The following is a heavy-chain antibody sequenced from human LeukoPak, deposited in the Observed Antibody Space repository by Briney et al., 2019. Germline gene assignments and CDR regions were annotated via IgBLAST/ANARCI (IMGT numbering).Heavy chain of an antibody. CDR2: INPNSGGT. CDR1: GYTFTGYY. CDR3: ARSMVRGVIPDY. Sequence: ASVKVSCKASGYTFTGYYMHWVRQAPGQGLEWMGWINPNSGGTNYAQKFQGRVTMTRDTSISTAYMELSRLRSDDTAAYYCARSMVRGVIPDYWGQGTLVTVSS. D-gene: IGHD3-10*01. V-gene: IGHV1-2*02. J-gene: IGHJ4*02.